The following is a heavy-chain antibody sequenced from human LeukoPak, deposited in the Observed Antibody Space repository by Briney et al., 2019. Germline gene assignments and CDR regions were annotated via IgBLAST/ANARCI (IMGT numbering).Heavy chain of an antibody. CDR2: MYHSGGT. D-gene: IGHD6-13*01. J-gene: IGHJ5*02. CDR3: ARHGGAATDYWFDP. Sequence: PSETLSLTCAVSGYSISSGYYWGWIRQSPGKGLEWIGSMYHSGGTYKNPSLKSRVDISVDTSKNQFSLKLSSVTAADTALYYCARHGGAATDYWFDPWGQGTLVTVSS. V-gene: IGHV4-38-2*01. CDR1: GYSISSGYY.